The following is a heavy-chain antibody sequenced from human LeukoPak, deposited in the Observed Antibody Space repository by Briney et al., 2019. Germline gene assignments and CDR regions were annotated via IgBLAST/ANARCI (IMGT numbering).Heavy chain of an antibody. Sequence: WDPLSLPCTLSGRSKSRNPDFCRWIPQPPAEVLEWFRTIYYSGSTYYNPSLKSRVTMSVDTSKNQFSLKLSSVTGADTAVYYCARRGSSAAILYYFDYWGQGTLVTVSS. J-gene: IGHJ4*02. D-gene: IGHD2-15*01. CDR3: ARRGSSAAILYYFDY. V-gene: IGHV4-39*01. CDR1: GRSKSRNPDF. CDR2: IYYSGST.